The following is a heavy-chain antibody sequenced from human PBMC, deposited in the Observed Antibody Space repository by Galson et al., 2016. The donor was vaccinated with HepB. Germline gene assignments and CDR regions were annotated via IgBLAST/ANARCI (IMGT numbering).Heavy chain of an antibody. CDR2: IYWDDDK. D-gene: IGHD3-22*01. V-gene: IGHV2-5*02. CDR1: GFSLSTSRVG. Sequence: PALVKPTHTLTLTCTFSGFSLSTSRVGVGWIRQPPGKALEWLALIYWDDDKRYSPSLKSRLTITKDTSKNQVVLTMTNMDPVDTANYYCAHSPPFHDSRGYYFDYWGQGTLVTVSS. CDR3: AHSPPFHDSRGYYFDY. J-gene: IGHJ4*02.